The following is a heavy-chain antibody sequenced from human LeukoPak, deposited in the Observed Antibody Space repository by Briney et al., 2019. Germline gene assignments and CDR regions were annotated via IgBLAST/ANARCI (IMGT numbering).Heavy chain of an antibody. Sequence: SETLSLTCTVSGGSLSSYYWSWIRQPPGKGLEWIGYIYYSGSTNYNPSLKSRVTISVDTSKNQFSLKLTSVTAADTAFYYCARVFNYGDGVNDAFDIWGQATMVTVSS. J-gene: IGHJ3*02. V-gene: IGHV4-59*01. CDR1: GGSLSSYY. D-gene: IGHD4-17*01. CDR3: ARVFNYGDGVNDAFDI. CDR2: IYYSGST.